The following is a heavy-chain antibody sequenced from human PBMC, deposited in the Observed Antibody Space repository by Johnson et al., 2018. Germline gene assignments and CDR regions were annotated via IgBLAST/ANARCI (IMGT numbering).Heavy chain of an antibody. CDR3: ARLGGTAAADYYYYYYMDV. Sequence: EVQLVESGAEVKKXGESLKISCKGSGYSFTSYWIGWVRQMPGKGLEWMGIIYPGDSDTRYSPSFQGQVPIPADKSISTAYLQWSSRKASDTAMYYCARLGGTAAADYYYYYYMDVWGKGTTVTVAS. V-gene: IGHV5-51*03. J-gene: IGHJ6*03. CDR1: GYSFTSYW. D-gene: IGHD6-13*01. CDR2: IYPGDSDT.